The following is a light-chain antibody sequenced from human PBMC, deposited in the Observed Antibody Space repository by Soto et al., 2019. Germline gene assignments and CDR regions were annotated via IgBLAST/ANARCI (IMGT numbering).Light chain of an antibody. J-gene: IGKJ1*01. CDR1: QGIRND. Sequence: AIQMTQSPSSLSASVGDRFTITCRASQGIRNDLGWYHQKPGKAPKLLIYAASSLQSGVPSRFSGSGSGTDFTLTISSLQPEDFATYYCLQDYNYPRTFGQGTKVEIK. CDR2: AAS. V-gene: IGKV1-6*01. CDR3: LQDYNYPRT.